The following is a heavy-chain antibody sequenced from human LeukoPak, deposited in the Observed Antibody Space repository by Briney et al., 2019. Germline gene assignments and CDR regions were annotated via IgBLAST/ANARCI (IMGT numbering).Heavy chain of an antibody. CDR1: GYTFTSYG. V-gene: IGHV1-18*01. D-gene: IGHD3-22*01. J-gene: IGHJ4*02. CDR2: ISAYNGNT. Sequence: ASVKVSCKASGYTFTSYGISWVRQAPGQGLEWMGWISAYNGNTNYAQKLQGRVTMTTDTSTSTAYMELRSLRSDGTAVYYCARDENYYDSSGYSDYWGQGTLVTVSS. CDR3: ARDENYYDSSGYSDY.